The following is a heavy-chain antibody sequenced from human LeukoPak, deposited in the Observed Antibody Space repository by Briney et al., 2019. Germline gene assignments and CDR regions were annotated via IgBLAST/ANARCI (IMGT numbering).Heavy chain of an antibody. CDR1: GYTFTGYY. Sequence: ASVKVSCKASGYTFTGYYMHWVRQAPGKGLEWMGGFDPEDGETIYAQKFQGRFTMTEDTSTDTAYMELSSLRSEDTAVYYCATKGFNWNVWFDPWGQGTLVTVSS. D-gene: IGHD1-1*01. CDR3: ATKGFNWNVWFDP. J-gene: IGHJ5*02. CDR2: FDPEDGET. V-gene: IGHV1-24*01.